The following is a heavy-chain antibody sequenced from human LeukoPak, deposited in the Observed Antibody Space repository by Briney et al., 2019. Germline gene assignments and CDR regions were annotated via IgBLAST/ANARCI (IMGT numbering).Heavy chain of an antibody. CDR2: INHSGST. J-gene: IGHJ5*02. Sequence: LETLSLTCAVYGGSFSGYYWSWIRQPPGKGLEWIGEINHSGSTNYNPSLRSRVTISVDTSKNQFSLKLSSVTAADTAVYYCARGYFDWLSPEVNWFDPWGQGTLVTVSS. D-gene: IGHD3-9*01. CDR3: ARGYFDWLSPEVNWFDP. V-gene: IGHV4-34*01. CDR1: GGSFSGYY.